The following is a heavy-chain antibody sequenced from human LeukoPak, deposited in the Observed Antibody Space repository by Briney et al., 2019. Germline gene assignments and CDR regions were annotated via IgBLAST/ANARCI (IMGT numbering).Heavy chain of an antibody. CDR1: GYTFTSYG. J-gene: IGHJ4*02. Sequence: ASVKVPCKASGYTFTSYGISWVRQAPGQGLEWMGWISAYNGNTNYAQKLQGRVTMTTDTSTSTAYMELRSLRSDDTAVYYCARAGGLAVTTYYFDCWGQGTLVTVSS. V-gene: IGHV1-18*01. CDR3: ARAGGLAVTTYYFDC. CDR2: ISAYNGNT. D-gene: IGHD4-17*01.